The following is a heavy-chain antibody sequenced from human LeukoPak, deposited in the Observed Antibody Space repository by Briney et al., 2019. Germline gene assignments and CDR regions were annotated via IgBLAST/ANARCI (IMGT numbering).Heavy chain of an antibody. CDR1: GGSISSYY. J-gene: IGHJ6*03. CDR3: ARGGDGYNFQHYMDV. CDR2: IYYSGST. Sequence: PSETLSLTCTVSGGSISSYYWGWIRQPPGKGLEWIANIYYSGSTYYNPSLKSRVTISIDTSKNQFSLMLSSVTAADTAVYYCARGGDGYNFQHYMDVWGKGTTVTVSS. D-gene: IGHD5-24*01. V-gene: IGHV4-39*07.